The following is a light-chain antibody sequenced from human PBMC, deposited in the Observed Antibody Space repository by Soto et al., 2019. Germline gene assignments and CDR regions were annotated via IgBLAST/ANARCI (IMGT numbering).Light chain of an antibody. CDR2: GAS. V-gene: IGKV3-20*01. J-gene: IGKJ1*01. CDR3: QQYGSSRWT. Sequence: EIVLTQSPGTLSLSPGERATLSCRASQSVSSSYLACYQQKPGQAPRLLIYGASSRATGIPDRFSGSGSGTDFILTSSRLDAEVCALYYCQQYGSSRWTFGQGTKVEI. CDR1: QSVSSSY.